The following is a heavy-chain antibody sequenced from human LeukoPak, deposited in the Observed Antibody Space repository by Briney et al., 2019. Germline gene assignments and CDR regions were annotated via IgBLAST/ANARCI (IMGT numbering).Heavy chain of an antibody. D-gene: IGHD6-19*01. Sequence: QAGGSLRLSCAASGFTFSKYWMLWVRQAPWKGLESVSRINTDGTVTTYADSVKGRFTVSRDNADNTMFLQMNSVRDEDTAVYYCATKQWLAPPPDSWGQGTPVTVSS. V-gene: IGHV3-74*01. J-gene: IGHJ4*02. CDR1: GFTFSKYW. CDR3: ATKQWLAPPPDS. CDR2: INTDGTVT.